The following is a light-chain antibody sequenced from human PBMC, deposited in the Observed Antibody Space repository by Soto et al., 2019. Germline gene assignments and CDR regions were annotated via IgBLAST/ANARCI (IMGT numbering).Light chain of an antibody. CDR3: QQSYNSPVT. CDR2: SAS. J-gene: IGKJ5*01. V-gene: IGKV1-39*01. Sequence: DIQMTQSPSSVSASVGDRVTITCRASQSIGNHLNWYQQKPGKAPKFLIYSASSLQSGVPSRFSGSRSGTDFTLTVDSLQPEDFATYYCQQSYNSPVTFGQGTRLEI. CDR1: QSIGNH.